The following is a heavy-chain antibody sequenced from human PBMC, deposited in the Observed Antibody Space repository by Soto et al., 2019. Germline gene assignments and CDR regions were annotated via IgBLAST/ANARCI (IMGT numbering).Heavy chain of an antibody. V-gene: IGHV3-74*02. J-gene: IGHJ5*02. CDR3: ATAEVDH. Sequence: EVQLLESGGGLVQPGGSLRLSCAASGFTFGNHWMHWVRQAPGKGLEWVSRVISDGKTIDYADSVKGRFTVSRDNAKSTLYLQMNSLRAEDTALYYCATAEVDHWGPGTLVTVSS. CDR2: VISDGKTI. CDR1: GFTFGNHW.